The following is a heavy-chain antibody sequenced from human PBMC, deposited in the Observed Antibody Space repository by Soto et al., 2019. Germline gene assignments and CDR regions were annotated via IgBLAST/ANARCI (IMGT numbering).Heavy chain of an antibody. D-gene: IGHD2-2*01. CDR2: ISYSGRT. CDR3: ARLGKYYQSLDP. Sequence: SETLSLTCSVSGGSISSGGYYWSWIRQHPGKGLEWIGYISYSGRTYYYTSLKSRATISVDTSKNQFSLKLSSVTAAYTAVYYCARLGKYYQSLDPWGPGTLVTVSS. V-gene: IGHV4-31*03. CDR1: GGSISSGGYY. J-gene: IGHJ5*02.